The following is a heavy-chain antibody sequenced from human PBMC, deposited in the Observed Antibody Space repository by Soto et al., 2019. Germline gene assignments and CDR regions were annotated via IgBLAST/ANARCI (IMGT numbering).Heavy chain of an antibody. Sequence: EVQLVESGGGLVQPGGSLRLSCAASGFTVSSNYMSWVRQAPGKGLEWVSVIYSGGSTYYADSVKGRFTISRDNSKNTLYLQMNSLRAEDTAVYYCAIGGYCSGGSCFMAFDIWGQGTMVTVSS. CDR3: AIGGYCSGGSCFMAFDI. J-gene: IGHJ3*02. V-gene: IGHV3-66*01. CDR1: GFTVSSNY. D-gene: IGHD2-15*01. CDR2: IYSGGST.